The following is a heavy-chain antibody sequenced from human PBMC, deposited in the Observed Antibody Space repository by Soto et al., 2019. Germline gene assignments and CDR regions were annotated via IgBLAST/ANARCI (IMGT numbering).Heavy chain of an antibody. Sequence: QVQLVQSGAEVKKPGSSVKVSCKTSGGSFSSYALSWVREAPGQGPEWMGGIIPIFGTTDYAQKFRGRVTINEDESTRPAYMELSSLRSDDTAVYYSARPPGITHQYDYGLDVWGQGTTVTVS. CDR2: IIPIFGTT. J-gene: IGHJ6*01. V-gene: IGHV1-69*01. D-gene: IGHD1-7*01. CDR3: ARPPGITHQYDYGLDV. CDR1: GGSFSSYA.